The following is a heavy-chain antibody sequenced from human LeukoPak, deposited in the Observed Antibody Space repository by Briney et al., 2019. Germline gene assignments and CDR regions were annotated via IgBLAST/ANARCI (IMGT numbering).Heavy chain of an antibody. D-gene: IGHD3/OR15-3a*01. V-gene: IGHV3-23*01. CDR1: GITLSNYG. CDR3: AKRGVVIRVILVGFHKEAYYFES. Sequence: GGSLKLSCAVSGITLSNYGMSWVRQAPGKGLEWVAGISDSGGNTKYADSVKGRFTISRDNPKNTLYLQMNSLRAEDTAVYFCAKRGVVIRVILVGFHKEAYYFESWGQGALVTVSS. J-gene: IGHJ4*02. CDR2: ISDSGGNT.